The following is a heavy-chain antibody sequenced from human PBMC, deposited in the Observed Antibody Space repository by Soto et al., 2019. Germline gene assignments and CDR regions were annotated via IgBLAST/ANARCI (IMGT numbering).Heavy chain of an antibody. V-gene: IGHV3-49*03. CDR3: TTQHYYYASGSYYPD. D-gene: IGHD3-10*01. J-gene: IGHJ4*02. CDR1: GFTFGDYA. CDR2: IRNKAYGGTT. Sequence: PGGSLRLSCTASGFTFGDYAMSWFRQAPGKGLEWVGFIRNKAYGGTTEYAASVKGRFTISRDDSKNIAYLQMNSLKTEDTAVYYCTTQHYYYASGSYYPDWGQGTLVTVSS.